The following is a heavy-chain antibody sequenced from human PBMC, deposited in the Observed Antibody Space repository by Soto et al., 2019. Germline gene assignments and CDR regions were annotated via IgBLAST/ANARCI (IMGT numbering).Heavy chain of an antibody. CDR2: IGTAGDT. J-gene: IGHJ5*02. Sequence: GGSLRLSCAASGFTFSSYDMHWVRQATGKGLEWVSAIGTAGDTYYPGSVKGRFTISRENAKNSLYLQMNSLRAEDTAVYYCARGTDSRGYCSGGSCYWFDPWGQGTLVTVSS. CDR3: ARGTDSRGYCSGGSCYWFDP. V-gene: IGHV3-13*01. D-gene: IGHD2-15*01. CDR1: GFTFSSYD.